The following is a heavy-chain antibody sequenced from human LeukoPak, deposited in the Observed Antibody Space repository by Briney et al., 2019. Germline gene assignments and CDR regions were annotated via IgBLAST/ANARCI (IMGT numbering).Heavy chain of an antibody. CDR1: GFIFSGYD. CDR3: ARYGDFDF. CDR2: LSENERVA. D-gene: IGHD3-10*01. Sequence: GGSLRLSCEASGFIFSGYDMSWFRQAPGKGLEYVSSLSENERVAFFANSVKGRFTISRDDSKSTLYLQMGSLRAEDTAVYYCARYGDFDFWGQGTLVTVSS. J-gene: IGHJ4*02. V-gene: IGHV3-64*01.